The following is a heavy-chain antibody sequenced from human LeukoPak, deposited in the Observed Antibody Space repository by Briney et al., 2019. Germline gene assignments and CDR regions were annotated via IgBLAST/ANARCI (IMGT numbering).Heavy chain of an antibody. CDR1: GYTFTGYY. CDR2: INPNSGGT. Sequence: ASVKVSCKASGYTFTGYYMHWVRQAPGQGLEGMGWINPNSGGTNYAQKFQGRVTMTRDTSISTAYMELGWLRSDDTAVYYCARGGDYDFWSGPTPGWYYYYYMDVWGKGTTVTVSS. CDR3: ARGGDYDFWSGPTPGWYYYYYMDV. D-gene: IGHD3-3*01. J-gene: IGHJ6*03. V-gene: IGHV1-2*02.